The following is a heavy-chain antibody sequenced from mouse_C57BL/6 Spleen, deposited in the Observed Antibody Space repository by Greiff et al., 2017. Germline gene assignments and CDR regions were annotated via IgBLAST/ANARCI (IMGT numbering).Heavy chain of an antibody. CDR2: ISDGGSYT. CDR1: GFTFSSYA. CDR3: ARELPLYAMDY. Sequence: EVKLEESGGGLVKPGGSLKLSCAASGFTFSSYAMSWVRQTPEKRLEWVATISDGGSYTYYPDNVKGRFTISRDKAKNKLYLQMSHVKSEDTAMYYCARELPLYAMDYWGQGTSVTVSS. V-gene: IGHV5-4*01. D-gene: IGHD2-12*01. J-gene: IGHJ4*01.